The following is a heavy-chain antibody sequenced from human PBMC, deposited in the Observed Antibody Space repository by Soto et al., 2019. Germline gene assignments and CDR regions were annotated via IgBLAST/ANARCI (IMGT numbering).Heavy chain of an antibody. V-gene: IGHV4-30-2*01. Sequence: SETLSLTCAVSGGSISSGGYSWSWIRQPPGKGLEWIGYIYHSGSTYYNPSLKSRVTISVDRSKNQFSLKLSSVTAADTAVYYCARAGRRYCSGGSCYSERPFDPWGQGTLVTVSS. J-gene: IGHJ5*02. CDR2: IYHSGST. CDR3: ARAGRRYCSGGSCYSERPFDP. D-gene: IGHD2-15*01. CDR1: GGSISSGGYS.